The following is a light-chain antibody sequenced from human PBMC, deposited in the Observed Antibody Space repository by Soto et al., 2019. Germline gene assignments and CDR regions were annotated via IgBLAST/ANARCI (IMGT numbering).Light chain of an antibody. CDR2: GAS. CDR3: QQYNNWPQT. CDR1: QSVSSN. J-gene: IGKJ1*01. V-gene: IGKV3-15*01. Sequence: ENGINQSAAALSVSPRERATLSCRASQSVSSNLAWYQQKPGQAPRLLIYGASTRATGIPARFSGSGSGTEFTLTISSLQSEDFAVYYCQQYNNWPQTCGQGTK.